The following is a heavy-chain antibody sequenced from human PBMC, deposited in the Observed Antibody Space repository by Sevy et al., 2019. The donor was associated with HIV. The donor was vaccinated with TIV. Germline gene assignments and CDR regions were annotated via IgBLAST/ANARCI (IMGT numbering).Heavy chain of an antibody. V-gene: IGHV3-49*03. Sequence: GGSLRLSCTASGFTFGDYAMSWFRQAPGKGLEWVGFIRSKAYGGTTEYAASVKGRFTISRDDSKIIAYLKMNSLKTEDTAVYYCTRDRIDGSGSYSADYWGQGTLVTVSS. CDR1: GFTFGDYA. D-gene: IGHD3-10*01. J-gene: IGHJ4*02. CDR2: IRSKAYGGTT. CDR3: TRDRIDGSGSYSADY.